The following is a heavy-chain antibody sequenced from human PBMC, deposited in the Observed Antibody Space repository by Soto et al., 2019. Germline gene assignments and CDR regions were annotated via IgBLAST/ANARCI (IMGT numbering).Heavy chain of an antibody. J-gene: IGHJ4*02. D-gene: IGHD3-22*01. V-gene: IGHV3-23*01. CDR1: GFTFSSYA. Sequence: GGSLRLSCAASGFTFSSYAMSWVRQAPGKGLEWVSAISGSGGSTYYADSVKGRFTISRDNSKNTLYLQMNSLRAEDTAVYYCAKTPDYYDSSGYLGFADYWGQGTLVTVSS. CDR2: ISGSGGST. CDR3: AKTPDYYDSSGYLGFADY.